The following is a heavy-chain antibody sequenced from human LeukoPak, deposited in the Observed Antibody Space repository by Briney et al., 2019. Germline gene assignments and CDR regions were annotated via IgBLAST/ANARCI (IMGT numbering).Heavy chain of an antibody. CDR3: AKVLQQLVSLLDP. D-gene: IGHD6-13*01. CDR1: GFTFSSYG. CDR2: IRYDGSNK. V-gene: IGHV3-30*02. Sequence: GGSLRLSCAASGFTFSSYGMHWVRQAPGKGLEWVAFIRYDGSNKYYADSVKGRFTISRDNSKNTLYLQMNSLRAEDTAVYYCAKVLQQLVSLLDPWGQGTLVTVSS. J-gene: IGHJ5*02.